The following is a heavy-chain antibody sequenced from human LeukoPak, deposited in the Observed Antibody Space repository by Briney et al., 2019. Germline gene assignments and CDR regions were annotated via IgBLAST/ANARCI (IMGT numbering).Heavy chain of an antibody. CDR2: IYSGGST. CDR1: GFAVSSNY. V-gene: IGHV3-53*04. D-gene: IGHD6-19*01. CDR3: ARGGWMGTYYFDY. Sequence: QTGGSLRLSCAASGFAVSSNYMSWVRRAPGKGLEWVSVIYSGGSTYYADPVKGRFTISRHNSKNTLYLQMNSLRAEDTAVYYCARGGWMGTYYFDYWGQGTLVTVSS. J-gene: IGHJ4*02.